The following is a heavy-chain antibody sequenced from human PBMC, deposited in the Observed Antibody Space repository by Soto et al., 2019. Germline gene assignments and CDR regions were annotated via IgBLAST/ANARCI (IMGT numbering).Heavy chain of an antibody. Sequence: SETLSLTCSVSGASISSFNWNWVRQPAGKGPEWVGRLNIAGTINYNPSLKSRITMSMDTSKNQISLHLRSVTAADTAIYYCARDRGEYTSSWFWYFSHWGQGTRVTVS. CDR1: GASISSFN. CDR2: LNIAGTI. CDR3: ARDRGEYTSSWFWYFSH. V-gene: IGHV4-4*07. J-gene: IGHJ1*01. D-gene: IGHD6-13*01.